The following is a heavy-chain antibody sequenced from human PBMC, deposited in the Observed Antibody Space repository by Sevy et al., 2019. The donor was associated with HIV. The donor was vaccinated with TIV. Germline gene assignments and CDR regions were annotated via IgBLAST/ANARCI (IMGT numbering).Heavy chain of an antibody. CDR1: GFTFSSYA. V-gene: IGHV3-30*04. J-gene: IGHJ6*02. CDR3: ARGRTWRGVVVAATFSYYYYGMDV. Sequence: GGSLRLSCAASGFTFSSYAMHWVRQAPGKGLEWVAVISYDGSNKYYADSVKGRFTISRDNSKNTLYLQMNSVRAEDTAVYYCARGRTWRGVVVAATFSYYYYGMDVWGQGTTVTVSS. D-gene: IGHD2-15*01. CDR2: ISYDGSNK.